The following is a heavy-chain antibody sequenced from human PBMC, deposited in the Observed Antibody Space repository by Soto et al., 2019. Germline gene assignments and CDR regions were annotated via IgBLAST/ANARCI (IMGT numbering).Heavy chain of an antibody. CDR3: ARGRSWVDP. CDR1: GGSFSGYY. CDR2: INHRGST. Sequence: QVPLQQWGAGLLKPSETLSLTCAVYGGSFSGYYWSWIRQPPGKGLEWIGEINHRGSTNYNPSLKSRVPISVDTSKTQSSLKLSSVTAAATAVYYCARGRSWVDPWGQGTLVTVSS. V-gene: IGHV4-34*01. J-gene: IGHJ5*02.